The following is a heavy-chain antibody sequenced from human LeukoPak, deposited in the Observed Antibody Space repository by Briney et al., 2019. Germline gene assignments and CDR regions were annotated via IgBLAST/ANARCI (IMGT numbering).Heavy chain of an antibody. CDR3: ARAYPHGYSSSGGNYFDY. J-gene: IGHJ4*02. CDR1: GASISSYY. V-gene: IGHV4-4*07. D-gene: IGHD6-13*01. Sequence: MPSETLSLTCTVSGASISSYYRSWIRQPAGKGLEWIGRTYTSGSIDYNPSLKSRVTISVDTSKNQFSLKLSSVTAADTAVYYCARAYPHGYSSSGGNYFDYWGQGTLVTVSS. CDR2: TYTSGSI.